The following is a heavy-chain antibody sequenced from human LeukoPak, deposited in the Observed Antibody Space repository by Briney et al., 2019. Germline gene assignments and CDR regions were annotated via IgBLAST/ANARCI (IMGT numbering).Heavy chain of an antibody. J-gene: IGHJ5*02. V-gene: IGHV4-39*07. CDR2: IYYSGTT. D-gene: IGHD6-13*01. CDR1: GGSISTTSYF. CDR3: ARVYSSSHNWFDT. Sequence: SETLSLTCTVSGGSISTTSYFWAWIRQPPGEGLEWIGSIYYSGTTYYNSSLKSRVTISVERSKNHFSLNLSSLTAADTAVYYCARVYSSSHNWFDTWGQGTQVTISS.